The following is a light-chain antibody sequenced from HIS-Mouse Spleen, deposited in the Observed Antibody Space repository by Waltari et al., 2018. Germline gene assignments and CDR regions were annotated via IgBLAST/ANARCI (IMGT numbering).Light chain of an antibody. CDR3: AAWDDSLNGVV. CDR1: SSNIGSNT. J-gene: IGLJ2*01. Sequence: QSVLTQPPSASGTPGQRVTISCSGSSSNIGSNTVNWYQQLPGTAPKLLIYSHKQRPSGGPDRFSGSKSGTAASLAISGLQSEDEADYYCAAWDDSLNGVVFGGGTKLTVL. V-gene: IGLV1-44*01. CDR2: SHK.